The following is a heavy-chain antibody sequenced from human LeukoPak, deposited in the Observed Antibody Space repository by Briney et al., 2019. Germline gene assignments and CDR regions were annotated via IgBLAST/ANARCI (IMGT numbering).Heavy chain of an antibody. CDR2: IYSDGSRT. Sequence: GGSLRLSCAGSGFTFSSYWMHWVRQGPGKGLVWVSRIYSDGSRTSYADSVKGRFTISGDNAKNTLYLQMNSLRAEDTAVYYCARSGRGGAFDIWGQGTMATVSS. CDR3: ARSGRGGAFDI. CDR1: GFTFSSYW. V-gene: IGHV3-74*01. D-gene: IGHD1-26*01. J-gene: IGHJ3*02.